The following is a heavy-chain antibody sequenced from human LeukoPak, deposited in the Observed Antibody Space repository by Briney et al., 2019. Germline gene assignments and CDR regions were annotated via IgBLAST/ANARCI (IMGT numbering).Heavy chain of an antibody. CDR1: GGSISSSSYY. Sequence: PSETLSLTCTVSGGSISSSSYYWGWIRQPPGKGLEWIGSIYYSGSTYYNPSLKSRVTISVDTSKNQFSLKLSSVTAADTAVYYCASSTRIAAAGNFDYWGQGTLVTVSS. V-gene: IGHV4-39*07. CDR2: IYYSGST. J-gene: IGHJ4*02. D-gene: IGHD6-13*01. CDR3: ASSTRIAAAGNFDY.